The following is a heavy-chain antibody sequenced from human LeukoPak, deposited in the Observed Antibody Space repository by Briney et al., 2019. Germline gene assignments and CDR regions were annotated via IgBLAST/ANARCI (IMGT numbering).Heavy chain of an antibody. D-gene: IGHD3-3*01. CDR2: ISKDGGTT. CDR3: VRASGYLHDFDF. CDR1: GFSFSKYR. J-gene: IGHJ4*02. Sequence: GGSLRLSREASGFSFSKYRMHWVRQAPGKGLVWVAFISKDGGTTTYVDSVRDRFTISRDNSKNILFLQMNSLKSEDTAMYYCVRASGYLHDFDFWGQGTLVTVSS. V-gene: IGHV3-74*03.